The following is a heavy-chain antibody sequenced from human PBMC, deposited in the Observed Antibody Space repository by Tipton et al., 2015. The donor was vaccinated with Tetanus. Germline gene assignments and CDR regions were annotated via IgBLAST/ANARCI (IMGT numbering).Heavy chain of an antibody. CDR1: GDSVSSNSAA. CDR3: ARGGGTVGSIPLYSWLDP. D-gene: IGHD1-26*01. CDR2: TYYRSKWYN. Sequence: GLVKPSQTLSLTYAISGDSVSSNSAAWNWIRQSPSRGLEWLGRTYYRSKWYNDYAVSVKSRITINPDTSKNQFSLKLSSVTAADTAVYYCARGGGTVGSIPLYSWLDPWGQGTLVTVSS. J-gene: IGHJ5*02. V-gene: IGHV6-1*01.